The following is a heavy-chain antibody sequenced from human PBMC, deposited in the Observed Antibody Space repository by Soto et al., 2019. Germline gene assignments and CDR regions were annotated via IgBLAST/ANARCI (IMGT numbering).Heavy chain of an antibody. J-gene: IGHJ4*02. CDR1: GGSISSTSW. CDR3: AFPATADFDY. Sequence: QVQLQESGPGLVKPSGTLSLTCAVSGGSISSTSWWTWVRQSPGRGLEWIWEIYHSGTTNYSPSLKSRVNIAVDMSTNHLALTLISVTAADTAVYYCAFPATADFDYWGKGILVTVSS. D-gene: IGHD6-13*01. V-gene: IGHV4-4*02. CDR2: IYHSGTT.